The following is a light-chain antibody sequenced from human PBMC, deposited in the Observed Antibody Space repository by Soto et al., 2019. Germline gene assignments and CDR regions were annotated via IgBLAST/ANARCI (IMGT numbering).Light chain of an antibody. Sequence: DIQMTQSPSTLSASVGDRVTITCRASENIGAWLAWYQQTPGKEPKLLIYKASSLESGVPSRFSGVGSGTEFTLTISSLQPDDFATYYCQQYHIYSWTFGQGTKVDI. V-gene: IGKV1-5*03. CDR3: QQYHIYSWT. CDR2: KAS. J-gene: IGKJ1*01. CDR1: ENIGAW.